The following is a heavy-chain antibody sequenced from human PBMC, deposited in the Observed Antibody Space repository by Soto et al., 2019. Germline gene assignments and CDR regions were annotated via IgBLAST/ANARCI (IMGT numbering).Heavy chain of an antibody. Sequence: GASVKVSCKASGYTFTGYYMHWVRQAPGQGLEWMGWINPNSGGTNYAQKFQGWVTMTRDTSISTAYMELSRLRSDDTAVYYCARAIRGYSGYDPFVFDYWGQGTLVTVSS. V-gene: IGHV1-2*04. CDR3: ARAIRGYSGYDPFVFDY. CDR2: INPNSGGT. D-gene: IGHD5-12*01. J-gene: IGHJ4*02. CDR1: GYTFTGYY.